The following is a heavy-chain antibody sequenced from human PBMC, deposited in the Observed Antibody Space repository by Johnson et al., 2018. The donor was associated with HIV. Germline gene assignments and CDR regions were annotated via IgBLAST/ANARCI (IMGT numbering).Heavy chain of an antibody. CDR3: AKRRVAGDDAFDV. V-gene: IGHV3-11*04. CDR1: GFTFSDSS. D-gene: IGHD6-19*01. Sequence: QVQLVESGGGLVKPGGSLRLSCAASGFTFSDSSMNWIRQAPGKGLEWVSYITPSGTTIYNADSVKGRFTISRDNAKKSLYLQMTSLRAEDTAMYYCAKRRVAGDDAFDVWGQGTMVTVSS. CDR2: ITPSGTTI. J-gene: IGHJ3*01.